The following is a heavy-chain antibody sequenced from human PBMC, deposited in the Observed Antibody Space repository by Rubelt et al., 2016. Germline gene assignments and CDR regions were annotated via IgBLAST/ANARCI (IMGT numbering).Heavy chain of an antibody. D-gene: IGHD1-26*01. V-gene: IGHV1-18*01. CDR2: ISAYNGNT. Sequence: QVQLVQSGAEVKKPGASVKVSCKASGYTFTTYGINWVRQAPGQGLEWMGWISAYNGNTNHVQKLQGRGTRTTDTSTSTAYMELRSLSSDDTAVYYWAREAYSGRYPLIDYWGQGTLVTVSS. J-gene: IGHJ4*02. CDR1: GYTFTTYG. CDR3: AREAYSGRYPLIDY.